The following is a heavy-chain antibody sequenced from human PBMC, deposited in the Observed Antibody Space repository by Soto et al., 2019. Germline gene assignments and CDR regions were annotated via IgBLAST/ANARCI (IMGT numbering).Heavy chain of an antibody. V-gene: IGHV1-18*01. Sequence: ASVKVSCKASGYTFTSYDINWVRQAPGQGLEWMGWMSAYSGDTIYAQKLQGRVTMTTGTSTSTAYMELRSLRSDDTAVYYCARGGWNDVRYYYYGMDVWGQGTTVTVSS. CDR1: GYTFTSYD. J-gene: IGHJ6*02. CDR2: MSAYSGDT. CDR3: ARGGWNDVRYYYYGMDV. D-gene: IGHD1-1*01.